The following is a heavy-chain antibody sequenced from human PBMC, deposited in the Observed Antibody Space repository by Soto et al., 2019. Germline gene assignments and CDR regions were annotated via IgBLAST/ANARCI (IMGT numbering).Heavy chain of an antibody. CDR2: IFFTGIT. J-gene: IGHJ6*02. CDR3: ARDGHGMDV. Sequence: QVQLQESGPGLVRPSETLSLTCTVSGGSVTTGSYNWSWIRRPPGKALEWIGNIFFTGITHYNPSLNNRVTMSVDTSKNQFSLTVTSVTAADTAVYYCARDGHGMDVWGQGTTVTVSS. CDR1: GGSVTTGSYN. V-gene: IGHV4-61*01.